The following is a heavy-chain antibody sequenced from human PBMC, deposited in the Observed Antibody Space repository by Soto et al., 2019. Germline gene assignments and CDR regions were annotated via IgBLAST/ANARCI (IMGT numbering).Heavy chain of an antibody. D-gene: IGHD3-10*01. V-gene: IGHV3-23*01. CDR3: AKDHYYGSGSYVGMDV. Sequence: GGSLRLSCAASGFTFSNYAMTWVRQAPGKGLEWVSAISGSGGSKYYADSVKGRFTISRDNSKNTLYLQMNSLRAEDTAVYYCAKDHYYGSGSYVGMDVWGQGTTVTVSS. J-gene: IGHJ6*02. CDR1: GFTFSNYA. CDR2: ISGSGGSK.